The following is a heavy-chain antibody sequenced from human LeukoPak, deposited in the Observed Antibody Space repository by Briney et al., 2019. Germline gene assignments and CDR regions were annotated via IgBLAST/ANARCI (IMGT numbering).Heavy chain of an antibody. D-gene: IGHD2-2*01. J-gene: IGHJ4*02. V-gene: IGHV3-7*01. CDR3: ARDRAFSTFDY. Sequence: GGSLRLSCAASEFTFTTSWMTWVRQAPGKGLEWLGNINPDASTKNYAASVRGRFTFSRENAKNSLYLHMSSLRAEDTAIYYCARDRAFSTFDYWGRGTLVTVSS. CDR2: INPDASTK. CDR1: EFTFTTSW.